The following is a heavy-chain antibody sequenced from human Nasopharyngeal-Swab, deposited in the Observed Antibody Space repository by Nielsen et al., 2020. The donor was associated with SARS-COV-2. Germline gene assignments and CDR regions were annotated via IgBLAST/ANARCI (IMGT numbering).Heavy chain of an antibody. Sequence: GESLKISCAASGFIFSSYAMHWVRQAPGKGLEWVAVMSHDGTKIYYADSVKGRFTISRDNSKNTVNLQMNSLRAEDTAIYYCAKDRDSGDDSDDYYHYYGMDVWGQGTTVTVSS. D-gene: IGHD5-12*01. CDR3: AKDRDSGDDSDDYYHYYGMDV. V-gene: IGHV3-30-3*01. CDR2: MSHDGTKI. J-gene: IGHJ6*02. CDR1: GFIFSSYA.